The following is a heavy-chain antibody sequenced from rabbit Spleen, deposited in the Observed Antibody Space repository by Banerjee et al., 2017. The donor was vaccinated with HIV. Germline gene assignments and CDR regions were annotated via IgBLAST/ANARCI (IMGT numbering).Heavy chain of an antibody. V-gene: IGHV1S47*01. D-gene: IGHD1-1*01. Sequence: QQQLVESGGGLVQPGGSLKLSCKASGFDFSSYGVSWVRQAPGKGLEWIGYIDLVFGVTYYATWVNGRFTISSHNAQNTLYLQLNSLTAADTATYFCVRGASGTGYYSLWGPGTLVTVS. CDR2: IDLVFGVT. J-gene: IGHJ4*01. CDR3: VRGASGTGYYSL. CDR1: GFDFSSYG.